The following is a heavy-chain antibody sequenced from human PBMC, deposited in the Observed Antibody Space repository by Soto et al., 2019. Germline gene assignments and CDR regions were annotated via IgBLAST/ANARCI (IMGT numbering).Heavy chain of an antibody. CDR2: ISGSDGKT. CDR1: GFSFGSYA. CDR3: ARWSYLDY. D-gene: IGHD3-3*01. V-gene: IGHV3-23*01. J-gene: IGHJ4*02. Sequence: GSLRLSCAASGFSFGSYALSWVRQAPGKGLEWVSTISGSDGKTFYADSVKGRFSISRDTSQSTLYLQMNSLRADDTAMYYCARWSYLDYWGQGTRVTVSS.